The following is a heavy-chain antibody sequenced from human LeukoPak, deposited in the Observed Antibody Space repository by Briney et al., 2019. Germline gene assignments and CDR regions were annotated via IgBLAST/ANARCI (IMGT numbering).Heavy chain of an antibody. CDR3: ARNYYDSRGYYYGGAGGLDP. CDR1: GGSISSGGYY. V-gene: IGHV4-31*03. CDR2: IYHSGNT. Sequence: SQTLSLTCTVSGGSISSGGYYWAWIRQHPGKGLEWIGNIYHSGNTYYNPSLKRRITISVDTSKNQFSLKLSSVTAADTAVYFCARNYYDSRGYYYGGAGGLDPWGQGTLVTVSS. D-gene: IGHD3-22*01. J-gene: IGHJ5*02.